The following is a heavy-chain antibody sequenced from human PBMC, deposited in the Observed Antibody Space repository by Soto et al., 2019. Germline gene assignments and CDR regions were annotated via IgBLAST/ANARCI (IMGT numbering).Heavy chain of an antibody. D-gene: IGHD3-22*01. Sequence: AAAVQVSCKASGYTFTRYGISWVRQAPGQGLEWMGWISAYNGNTNYAQKLQGRVTMTTDTSTSTAYMELRSLRSDDTAVYYCARVRSYYDSRGVGLDHYYRMAGWGQGTTVTV. CDR1: GYTFTRYG. CDR3: ARVRSYYDSRGVGLDHYYRMAG. CDR2: ISAYNGNT. V-gene: IGHV1-18*01. J-gene: IGHJ6*02.